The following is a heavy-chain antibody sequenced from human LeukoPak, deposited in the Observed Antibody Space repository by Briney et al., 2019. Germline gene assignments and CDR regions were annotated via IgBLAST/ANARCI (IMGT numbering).Heavy chain of an antibody. CDR1: GFTFSSYA. CDR3: AKDPFSHSSGWYGVDY. J-gene: IGHJ4*02. D-gene: IGHD6-19*01. Sequence: GGSLRLSCAASGFTFSSYAMSWVRQAPGKGLEWVSTISNSGGSTDYADSVKGGFTISRDNSKNTLYLQMNSLRAEDTAVYYCAKDPFSHSSGWYGVDYWGQGTLVTVSS. V-gene: IGHV3-23*01. CDR2: ISNSGGST.